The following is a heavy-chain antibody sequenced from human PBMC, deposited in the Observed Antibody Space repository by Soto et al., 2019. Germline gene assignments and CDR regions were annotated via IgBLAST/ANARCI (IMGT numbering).Heavy chain of an antibody. CDR3: ASRRDGYNHPFDY. D-gene: IGHD5-12*01. CDR2: IWPDGTNK. Sequence: QVQLVESGGGVVQPGRSLRLSCAVSGFTFSNYGMHWVRQAPGKGLEWVAVIWPDGTNKNYADSVKGRFTISRDNSKNTLYLQMNSLRVEDTAMYFCASRRDGYNHPFDYWGQGTLVTVSS. CDR1: GFTFSNYG. J-gene: IGHJ4*02. V-gene: IGHV3-33*01.